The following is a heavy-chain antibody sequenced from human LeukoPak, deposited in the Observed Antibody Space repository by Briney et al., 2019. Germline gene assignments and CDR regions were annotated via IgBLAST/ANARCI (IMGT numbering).Heavy chain of an antibody. J-gene: IGHJ5*02. V-gene: IGHV4-31*11. CDR1: GGSISSGGYY. D-gene: IGHD3-10*01. CDR2: IYYSGST. CDR3: ARRFGRWTGGVYPTNWFDP. Sequence: SQTLSLTCAVSGGSISSGGYYWSWIRQHPGKGLEWIGYIYYSGSTYYNPSLKSRVTISVDTSKNQFSLKLSSVTAADTAVYYCARRFGRWTGGVYPTNWFDPWGQGTLVTVSS.